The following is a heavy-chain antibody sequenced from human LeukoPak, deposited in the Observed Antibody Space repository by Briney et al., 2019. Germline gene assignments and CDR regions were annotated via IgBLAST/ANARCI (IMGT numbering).Heavy chain of an antibody. CDR2: IYPGDSDT. V-gene: IGHV5-51*01. CDR1: RYSFTNYW. J-gene: IGHJ3*02. CDR3: ARRWELLTGAFDI. D-gene: IGHD1-26*01. Sequence: GESLKISCKGSRYSFTNYWMGWVRQMPGKGLEWMGIIYPGDSDTRYSPSFQGQVTISADKSISTAYLQWSSLKASDTAMYYCARRWELLTGAFDIWGQGTMVTVSS.